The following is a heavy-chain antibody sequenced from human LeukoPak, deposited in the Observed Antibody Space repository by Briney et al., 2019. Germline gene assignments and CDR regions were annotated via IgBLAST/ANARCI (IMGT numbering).Heavy chain of an antibody. D-gene: IGHD5-12*01. V-gene: IGHV1-2*02. J-gene: IGHJ5*02. CDR3: ARGSDSGYDRDEFDP. Sequence: ASVKVSCKASGYTFTSYGISWVRQAPGQGLEWMGWINPNSGGTNYAQKFQGRVTMTRDTSISTAYMELSRLRSDDTAVYYCARGSDSGYDRDEFDPWGQGTLVTVSS. CDR1: GYTFTSYG. CDR2: INPNSGGT.